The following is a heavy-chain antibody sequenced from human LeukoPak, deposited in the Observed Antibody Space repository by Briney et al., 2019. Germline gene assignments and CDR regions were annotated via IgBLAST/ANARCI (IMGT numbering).Heavy chain of an antibody. CDR1: GFTFSSYG. Sequence: GGSLRLSCAASGFTFSSYGMHWVRQAPGKGLEWVAVISYDGSNKYYADSVKGRFTISRDNSKNTLYLQMNSLRAEDTAVYYCARDFSDVRGNIFDSWGQGTLVTVSS. V-gene: IGHV3-30*03. J-gene: IGHJ4*02. D-gene: IGHD3-10*02. CDR3: ARDFSDVRGNIFDS. CDR2: ISYDGSNK.